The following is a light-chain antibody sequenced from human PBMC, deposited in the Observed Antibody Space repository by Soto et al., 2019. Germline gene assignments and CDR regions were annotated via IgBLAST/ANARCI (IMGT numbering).Light chain of an antibody. J-gene: IGKJ1*01. CDR1: QSVNSNY. V-gene: IGKV3-20*01. CDR3: QQYGSSVWT. CDR2: GAS. Sequence: EIVLTQSPGTLSLSPGERATLSCRASQSVNSNYLTWYQQKPGQAPRLRIYGASSRATDIPDRFSGSGSGTAFTLTISRLEPEDFAVYYCQQYGSSVWTFGQGTKVEIK.